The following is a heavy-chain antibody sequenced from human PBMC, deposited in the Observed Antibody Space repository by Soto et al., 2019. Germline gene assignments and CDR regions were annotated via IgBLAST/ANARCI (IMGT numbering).Heavy chain of an antibody. Sequence: GGSLRLSCAASGFTFSSYAMSWVRQAPGKELEWVSAISGSGGSTYYADSVKGRFTISRDNSKNTLYLQMNSLRAEDTAVYYCAKSPSAGGYPNPFDYWGQGTLVTVSS. CDR3: AKSPSAGGYPNPFDY. CDR2: ISGSGGST. D-gene: IGHD3-22*01. J-gene: IGHJ4*02. V-gene: IGHV3-23*01. CDR1: GFTFSSYA.